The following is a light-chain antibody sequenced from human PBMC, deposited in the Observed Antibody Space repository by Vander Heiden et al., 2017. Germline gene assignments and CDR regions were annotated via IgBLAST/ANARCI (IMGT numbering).Light chain of an antibody. J-gene: IGKJ1*01. CDR1: PGISSY. V-gene: IGKV1-39*01. CDR3: PHNDSTHTWT. CDR2: AAS. Sequence: DIQMTQSPSPLSAAVGDRLTTTCPPTPGISSYLHWYHQKPGSAPELLVSAASSLQTGVPSRFSGSGCRTHFTLTSSSRQLEDFETYYLPHNDSTHTWTFGQGTKVEIK.